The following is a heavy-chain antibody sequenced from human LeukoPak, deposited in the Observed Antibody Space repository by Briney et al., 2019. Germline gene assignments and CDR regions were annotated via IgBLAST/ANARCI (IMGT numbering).Heavy chain of an antibody. CDR3: ARDSTSGGLDY. V-gene: IGHV3-53*01. J-gene: IGHJ4*02. Sequence: GGSLRLSCAASGFTVSSNYMSWVRQAPGKGLEWVSVIYSGGSTYYADPVKGRFTISRDNSKNTLYLQINSLRAEDTAVYYCARDSTSGGLDYWGQGTLVTVSS. CDR2: IYSGGST. CDR1: GFTVSSNY. D-gene: IGHD1-26*01.